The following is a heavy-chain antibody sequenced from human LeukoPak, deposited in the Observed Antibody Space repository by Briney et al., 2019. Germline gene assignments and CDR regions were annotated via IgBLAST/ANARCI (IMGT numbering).Heavy chain of an antibody. Sequence: YLSLSCTASGFTFGDYAMSWFRQAPGVGLKWVVFTNSKGHGWTTENAASVKGRLTISRDDSKSIAYLQMDGLKTEDTAVYYCTRAGRYCSGGSCYSFYWGQGTLVTVSA. V-gene: IGHV3-49*03. J-gene: IGHJ4*02. CDR3: TRAGRYCSGGSCYSFY. CDR2: TNSKGHGWTT. CDR1: GFTFGDYA. D-gene: IGHD2-15*01.